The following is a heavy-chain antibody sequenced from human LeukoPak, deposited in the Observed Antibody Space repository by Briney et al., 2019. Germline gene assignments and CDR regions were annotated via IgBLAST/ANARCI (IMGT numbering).Heavy chain of an antibody. CDR3: ARVPRRWLPDVLDY. D-gene: IGHD5-24*01. CDR1: GYTFTSYD. Sequence: ASVKVSCKASGYTFTSYDINWVRQATGQGLEWMGWMNPNSGNTGYAQKFQGRVTMTRDTSISTAYMELSRLRSDDTAVYYCARVPRRWLPDVLDYWGQGTLVTVSS. CDR2: MNPNSGNT. V-gene: IGHV1-8*01. J-gene: IGHJ4*02.